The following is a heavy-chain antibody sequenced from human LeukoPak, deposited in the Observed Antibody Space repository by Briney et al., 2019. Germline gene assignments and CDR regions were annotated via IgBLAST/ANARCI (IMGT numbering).Heavy chain of an antibody. J-gene: IGHJ6*04. D-gene: IGHD3-10*02. V-gene: IGHV3-48*04. Sequence: GGSLRPSCAASGFSFRSYNMNWVRQAPGKGLEWISYISGSSITKYYADSAKGRFTISRDNAKNSLYLQMNSLRAEDTAVYYCAELGITMIGGVWGKGTTVTIPS. CDR1: GFSFRSYN. CDR3: AELGITMIGGV. CDR2: ISGSSITK.